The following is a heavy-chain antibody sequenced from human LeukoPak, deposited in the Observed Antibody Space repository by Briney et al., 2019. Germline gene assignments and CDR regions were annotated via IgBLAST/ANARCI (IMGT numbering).Heavy chain of an antibody. CDR2: INTDGSTT. J-gene: IGHJ4*02. CDR1: GFTFSNDW. D-gene: IGHD1-26*01. CDR3: ARGRGGSYHY. Sequence: GGSLRLSCAASGFTFSNDWMHWVRQAPGKGLVWVSRINTDGSTTTYADSVKGRFTISRDNAKNTLYLQMNSLRVENTAVYYCARGRGGSYHYWGQGTLVTVSS. V-gene: IGHV3-74*01.